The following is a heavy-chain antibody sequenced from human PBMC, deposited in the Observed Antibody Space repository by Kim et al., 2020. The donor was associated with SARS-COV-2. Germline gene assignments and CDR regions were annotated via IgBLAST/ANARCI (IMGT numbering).Heavy chain of an antibody. D-gene: IGHD6-19*01. CDR3: AREDSSGPKGDY. J-gene: IGHJ4*02. Sequence: DYAVSVKSRITINPDTSKNQFSLQLNSVTPEDTAVYYCAREDSSGPKGDYWGQGTLVTVSS. V-gene: IGHV6-1*01.